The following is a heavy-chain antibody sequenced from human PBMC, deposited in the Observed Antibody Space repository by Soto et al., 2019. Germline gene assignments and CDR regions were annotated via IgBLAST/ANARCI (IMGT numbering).Heavy chain of an antibody. CDR3: ARGLELEN. CDR1: GFTVSSNY. CDR2: IYSGGST. D-gene: IGHD1-7*01. V-gene: IGHV3-66*01. Sequence: EVQLVESGGGLVQPGGSLRLSCAASGFTVSSNYMSWFRKAPGKGLGGVSVIYSGGSTYYADSVKGRFTISRDNSKNTLYLQMNSLRAEDTAVYYCARGLELENWGQGTLVTVSS. J-gene: IGHJ4*02.